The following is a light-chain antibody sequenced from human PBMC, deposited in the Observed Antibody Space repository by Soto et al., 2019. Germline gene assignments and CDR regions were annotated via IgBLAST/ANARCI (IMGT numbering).Light chain of an antibody. CDR1: SSNLGAGYD. Sequence: QSVLTQPPSVSGAPGQRVTTSCTGSSSNLGAGYDVHWYQLLPGTAPKLLIYGNRNRPSGVPDRFSGSKSGTSASLAITGLQAEDEADYYCQSYDNSLGVCYVFRTGTKVTVL. J-gene: IGLJ1*01. CDR3: QSYDNSLGVCYV. CDR2: GNR. V-gene: IGLV1-40*01.